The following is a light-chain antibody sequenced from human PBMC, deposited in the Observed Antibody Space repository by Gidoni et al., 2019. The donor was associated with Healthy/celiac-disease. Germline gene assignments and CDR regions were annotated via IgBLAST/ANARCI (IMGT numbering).Light chain of an antibody. V-gene: IGLV2-8*01. J-gene: IGLJ2*01. CDR1: SSDVGGYTY. Sequence: QSALTQPPSASGSPGQSVTISCTGTSSDVGGYTYVSWYQQHPGKAPKLMIYEVSKRPSGVPDRFSGSKSGNTASLTVSGLQAEDEADDYCSAYEGSNTHVVFGGGTKLTVL. CDR2: EVS. CDR3: SAYEGSNTHVV.